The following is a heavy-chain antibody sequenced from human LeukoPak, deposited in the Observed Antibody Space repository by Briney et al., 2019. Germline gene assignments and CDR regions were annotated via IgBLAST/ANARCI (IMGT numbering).Heavy chain of an antibody. Sequence: PSETLSLTCTVSGGSISGGDFYWNWIRQPAGKGLEWIGRIYSTGSTNYNPSLKSRVTISVATSKNQFSLKLSSVTAADTAVYYCAREARHGFNYWGQGTLVTVSS. V-gene: IGHV4-61*02. CDR1: GGSISGGDFY. CDR3: AREARHGFNY. CDR2: IYSTGST. J-gene: IGHJ4*02.